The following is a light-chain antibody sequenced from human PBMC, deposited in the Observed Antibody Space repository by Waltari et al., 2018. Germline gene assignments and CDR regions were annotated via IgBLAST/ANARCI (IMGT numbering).Light chain of an antibody. J-gene: IGLJ1*01. V-gene: IGLV2-23*02. CDR2: DVS. Sequence: QSALTQPPSLSGSPGQSITISCTGTSRDVGGYNYLSWYQQHPGKAPKLMIYDVSKRPSGVSNRFSGSKSGNTASLTISGLQAEDEADYYCCSYAGSSTYVFGTGTKVTVL. CDR1: SRDVGGYNY. CDR3: CSYAGSSTYV.